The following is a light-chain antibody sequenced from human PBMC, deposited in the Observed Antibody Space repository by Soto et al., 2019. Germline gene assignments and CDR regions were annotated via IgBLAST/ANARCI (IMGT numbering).Light chain of an antibody. CDR3: MQALQSLT. Sequence: VIWMTHSPSLLSASTGYRFTISCRMSQGISSYLAWYQQKPGKAPELLIYAASTLQSGVPDRFSGSGSGTDFTLKINRVEAEDVGTYYCMQALQSLTFGQGTRLEIK. CDR2: AAS. V-gene: IGKV1D-8*01. J-gene: IGKJ5*01. CDR1: QGISSY.